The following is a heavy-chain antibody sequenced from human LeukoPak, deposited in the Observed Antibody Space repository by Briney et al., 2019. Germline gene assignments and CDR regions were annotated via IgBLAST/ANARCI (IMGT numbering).Heavy chain of an antibody. D-gene: IGHD3-3*01. Sequence: GASVKVSCKASGYTFTGYYMHWVRQAPGQGLEWMGWINPNSGGTNYAQKFQGRVTMTRDTSISTAYMELSRLRSDDTAVYYCARSPHYDFWSGYPPVGYHYWGQGTLVTVSS. CDR2: INPNSGGT. CDR3: ARSPHYDFWSGYPPVGYHY. V-gene: IGHV1-2*02. J-gene: IGHJ4*02. CDR1: GYTFTGYY.